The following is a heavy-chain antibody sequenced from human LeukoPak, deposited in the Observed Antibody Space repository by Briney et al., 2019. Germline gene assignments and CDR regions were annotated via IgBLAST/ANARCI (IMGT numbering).Heavy chain of an antibody. CDR2: INWNGGST. V-gene: IGHV3-20*04. Sequence: PGGSLRLSCAASGFTFDDYRMSWVRQAPGKGLEWVSSINWNGGSTGYADSVKGRFTISRDTAKNSLYLQMNSLRAEDTALYYCARAPGYSSSWYGDNWFDPWGQGTQVTVSS. CDR3: ARAPGYSSSWYGDNWFDP. D-gene: IGHD6-13*01. J-gene: IGHJ5*02. CDR1: GFTFDDYR.